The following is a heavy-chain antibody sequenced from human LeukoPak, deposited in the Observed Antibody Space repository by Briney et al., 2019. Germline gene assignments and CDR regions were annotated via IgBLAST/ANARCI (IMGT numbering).Heavy chain of an antibody. Sequence: GASVKVSCKASGGTFSSYAISWVRQAPGQGLEWMGWINAGNGNTKYSQKFQGRVTITRDTSASTAYMELSSLRSEDTAVYYCARGGGGIVVVVAGTDAFDIWGQGTMVTVSS. J-gene: IGHJ3*02. V-gene: IGHV1-3*01. CDR3: ARGGGGIVVVVAGTDAFDI. D-gene: IGHD2-15*01. CDR1: GGTFSSYA. CDR2: INAGNGNT.